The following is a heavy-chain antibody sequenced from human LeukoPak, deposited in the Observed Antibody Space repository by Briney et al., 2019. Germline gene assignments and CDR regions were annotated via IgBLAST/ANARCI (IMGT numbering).Heavy chain of an antibody. D-gene: IGHD2-15*01. V-gene: IGHV4-4*07. CDR3: ARDKVVGATYFDY. CDR1: GGSISSYY. Sequence: SETLSLTCTVSGGSISSYYWSWIRQPAGKGLEWIGRIDTSGNTNYKPSLKSRVTMSVDTSKNQFSLKLSSVTAADTAVYYCARDKVVGATYFDYWGQGTLVTVSS. CDR2: IDTSGNT. J-gene: IGHJ4*02.